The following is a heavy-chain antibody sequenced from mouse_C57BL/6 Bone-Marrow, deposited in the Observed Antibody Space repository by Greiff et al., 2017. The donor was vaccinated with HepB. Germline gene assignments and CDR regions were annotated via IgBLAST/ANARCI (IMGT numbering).Heavy chain of an antibody. D-gene: IGHD2-4*01. CDR1: GYTFTSYW. J-gene: IGHJ3*01. Sequence: QVQLQQPGAELVKPGASVKLSCKASGYTFTSYWMQWVKQRPGQGLEWIGEIDPSDSYTNYNQKFKGKATLTVDTSSSTAYMQLSSLTSEDSAVYDCARGFYYDYGFAYWGQGTLVTVSA. V-gene: IGHV1-50*01. CDR3: ARGFYYDYGFAY. CDR2: IDPSDSYT.